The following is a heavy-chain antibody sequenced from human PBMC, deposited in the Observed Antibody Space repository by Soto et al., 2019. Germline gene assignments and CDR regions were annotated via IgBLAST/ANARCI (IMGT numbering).Heavy chain of an antibody. J-gene: IGHJ4*02. CDR1: GGSFSGYY. Sequence: QVQLQQWGAGLLKPSETLSLTCAVYGGSFSGYYWTWIRQPPGTGLEWIGEIHHSGSTNYNPSLKSRVTISVDTSKNQFSLTLTSVTAADTAVYYCARDKITGLFDYWGQGTRVTVSS. V-gene: IGHV4-34*01. D-gene: IGHD2-8*02. CDR2: IHHSGST. CDR3: ARDKITGLFDY.